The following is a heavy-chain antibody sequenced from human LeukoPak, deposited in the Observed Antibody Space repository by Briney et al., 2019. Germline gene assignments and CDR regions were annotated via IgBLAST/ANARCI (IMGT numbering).Heavy chain of an antibody. CDR1: GSSISSGYY. Sequence: SETLSLTCAVSGSSISSGYYWGWIRQPPGKGLEWIGSIYHSGSTYYNPSLKSRVTISVDTSKNQFSLKLSSVTAADTAVYYCARHRYCSSTSCYDWFDPWGQGTLVTVSS. J-gene: IGHJ5*02. CDR3: ARHRYCSSTSCYDWFDP. D-gene: IGHD2-2*01. V-gene: IGHV4-38-2*01. CDR2: IYHSGST.